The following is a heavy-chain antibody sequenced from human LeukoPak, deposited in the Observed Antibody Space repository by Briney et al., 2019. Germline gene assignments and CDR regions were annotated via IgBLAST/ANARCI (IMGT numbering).Heavy chain of an antibody. CDR3: AREGYSSSWYDSYYYFYMDV. CDR1: GYTFTSYD. V-gene: IGHV1-8*01. Sequence: ASVKVSCKASGYTFTSYDINWVRQATGHGLEWMGWMNPNSGNTGYAQKFQGRVTMTRNTSISTAYMELSSLRSEDTAVYYCAREGYSSSWYDSYYYFYMDVWGKGTTVTVSS. CDR2: MNPNSGNT. J-gene: IGHJ6*03. D-gene: IGHD6-13*01.